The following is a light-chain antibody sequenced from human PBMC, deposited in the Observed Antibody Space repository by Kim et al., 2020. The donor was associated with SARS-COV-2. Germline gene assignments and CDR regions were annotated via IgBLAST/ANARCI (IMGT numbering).Light chain of an antibody. V-gene: IGLV3-1*01. CDR3: QAWDSSTPV. CDR2: QDS. CDR1: KLGDKY. J-gene: IGLJ2*01. Sequence: SYELTQPPSVSVSPGQTSSITCSGDKLGDKYACWYQQKPGQSHVLVIYQDSKRPSGIPERFSGSNSGNTATLTVSGTQAMDEADYYCQAWDSSTPVFGGGTQLTV.